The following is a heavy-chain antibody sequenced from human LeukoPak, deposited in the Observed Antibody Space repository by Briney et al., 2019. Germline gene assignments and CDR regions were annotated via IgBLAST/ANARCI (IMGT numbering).Heavy chain of an antibody. Sequence: DSVKVSCKASGGTFSSYAISWVRQAPGQGLEWMGIINPSGGSTSYAQKFQGRVTMTRDMSTSTVYMELSSLRSEDTAVYYCAREGDILTGAADYWGQGTLVTVSS. CDR3: AREGDILTGAADY. D-gene: IGHD3-9*01. CDR1: GGTFSSYA. CDR2: INPSGGST. J-gene: IGHJ4*02. V-gene: IGHV1-46*01.